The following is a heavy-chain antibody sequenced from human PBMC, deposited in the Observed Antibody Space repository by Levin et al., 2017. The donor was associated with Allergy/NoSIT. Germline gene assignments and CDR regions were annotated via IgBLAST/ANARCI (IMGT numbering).Heavy chain of an antibody. CDR1: GFTFSSYA. V-gene: IGHV3-30*04. CDR2: ISYDGSNK. J-gene: IGHJ5*02. D-gene: IGHD5-18*01. Sequence: LSLTCAASGFTFSSYAMHWVRQAPGKGLEWVAVISYDGSNKYYADSVKGRFTISRDNSKNTLYLQMNSLRAEDTAVYYCARDPANTAMVPPGRWAPNNWFDPWGQGTLVTVSS. CDR3: ARDPANTAMVPPGRWAPNNWFDP.